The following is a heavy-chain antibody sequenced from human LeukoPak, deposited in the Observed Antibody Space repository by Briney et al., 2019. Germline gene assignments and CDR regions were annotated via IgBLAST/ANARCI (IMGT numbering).Heavy chain of an antibody. V-gene: IGHV3-30*18. CDR2: ISYDGSIK. D-gene: IGHD6-19*01. J-gene: IGHJ4*02. CDR3: AKDRAPSGPIKVAGNFDS. Sequence: GGSLRLSCAASGFTFSSYAMNWVRQAPGKGLEWAAVISYDGSIKYYVDSVKGRFTISRDNSKNTLYLQMNSLRAEDTAVYYCAKDRAPSGPIKVAGNFDSWGQGTLVTVSS. CDR1: GFTFSSYA.